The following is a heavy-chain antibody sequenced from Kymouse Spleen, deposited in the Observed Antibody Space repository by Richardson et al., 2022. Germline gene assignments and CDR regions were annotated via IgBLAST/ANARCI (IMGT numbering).Heavy chain of an antibody. J-gene: IGHJ6*02. CDR3: AREGYYYGSGVMGYYYGMDV. CDR1: GFTFSSYG. CDR2: IWYDGSNK. V-gene: IGHV3-33*01. D-gene: IGHD3-10*01. Sequence: QVQLVESGGGVVQPGRSLRLSCAASGFTFSSYGMHWVRQAPGKGLEWVAVIWYDGSNKYYADSVKGRFTISRDNSKNTLYLQMNSLRAEDTAVYYCAREGYYYGSGVMGYYYGMDVWGQGTTVTVSS.